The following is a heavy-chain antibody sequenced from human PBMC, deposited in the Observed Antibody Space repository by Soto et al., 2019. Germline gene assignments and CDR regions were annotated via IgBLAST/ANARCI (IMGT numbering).Heavy chain of an antibody. CDR1: GLSIDRGAYS. V-gene: IGHV4-30-2*01. Sequence: QQQLQESGSGLVKPLETLSLACTVSGLSIDRGAYSWSWIRQPPAKGLEWVGSISQGGDTYYNPSLTGRVTISVDRPRNQFSLNLTSVTAADTAVYYCASLSGYRYCFDYWGQGILVTVSS. CDR2: ISQGGDT. CDR3: ASLSGYRYCFDY. D-gene: IGHD2-15*01. J-gene: IGHJ4*02.